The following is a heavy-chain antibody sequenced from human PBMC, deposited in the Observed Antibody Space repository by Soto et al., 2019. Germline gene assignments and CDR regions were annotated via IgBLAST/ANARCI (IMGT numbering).Heavy chain of an antibody. V-gene: IGHV1-69*01. D-gene: IGHD2-15*01. Sequence: QVDLVQSGAEVKKPGSSVTVSCKASGASFYNFALYWVRQAPGQGLKWVGGLTPVFRTANYSQKFQGSVTITADESTTTAYMELSNLRSDDTAVFYCAGVDCGGGTCYSGGVDYWGQGTLVTVSS. CDR2: LTPVFRTA. CDR3: AGVDCGGGTCYSGGVDY. J-gene: IGHJ4*02. CDR1: GASFYNFA.